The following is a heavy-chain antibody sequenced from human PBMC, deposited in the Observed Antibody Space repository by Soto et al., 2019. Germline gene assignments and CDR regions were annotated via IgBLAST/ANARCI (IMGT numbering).Heavy chain of an antibody. CDR1: GGSISSSSYY. Sequence: SETLSLTCTVSGGSISSSSYYWGWIRQPPGKGLEWIGSIYYSGSTYYNPSLKSRVTISVDTSKNQFSLKLSSVTAADTAVYYCARDYGGIAIHFDYWGQGTLVTVSS. CDR2: IYYSGST. V-gene: IGHV4-39*02. CDR3: ARDYGGIAIHFDY. D-gene: IGHD4-17*01. J-gene: IGHJ4*02.